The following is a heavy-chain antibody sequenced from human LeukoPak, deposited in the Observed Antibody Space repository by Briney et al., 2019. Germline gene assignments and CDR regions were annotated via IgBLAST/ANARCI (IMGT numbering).Heavy chain of an antibody. V-gene: IGHV3-21*01. CDR2: ISSSSSYI. D-gene: IGHD5-18*01. Sequence: PGGSLRLSCAASGFTFSSYSMNWVRQAPGKGLEWVSSISSSSSYIYYADSVKGRFTISRDNAKNSLYLQMNSLRAEDTAVYYCAREGDGDTAMVNDYWGQGTLVTVSS. J-gene: IGHJ4*02. CDR1: GFTFSSYS. CDR3: AREGDGDTAMVNDY.